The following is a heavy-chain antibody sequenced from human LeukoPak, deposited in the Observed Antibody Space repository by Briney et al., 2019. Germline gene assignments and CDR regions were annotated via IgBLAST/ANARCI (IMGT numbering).Heavy chain of an antibody. V-gene: IGHV3-30-3*01. D-gene: IGHD5-24*01. CDR1: GFTFSSYA. Sequence: GRSLRLSCAASGFTFSSYAMHWVRQAPGKGLEWVAVISYDGSNKYYADSVKGRFTISRDNSKNTLYLQMNSLRAEDTAVYYCARVPKRWLQQPLDYWGQGTLVTVSS. CDR2: ISYDGSNK. CDR3: ARVPKRWLQQPLDY. J-gene: IGHJ4*02.